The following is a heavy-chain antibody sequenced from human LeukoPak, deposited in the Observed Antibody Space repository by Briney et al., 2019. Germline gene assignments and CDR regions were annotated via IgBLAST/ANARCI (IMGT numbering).Heavy chain of an antibody. CDR3: ARDRSYYDSSGYSYSYYFDY. J-gene: IGHJ4*02. D-gene: IGHD3-22*01. Sequence: ASVKVSCKASGYTFTSYGISWVRQAPGQGLEWMGWISAYNGNTNYAQKLQGRVTMTTDTSTSTAYMELRSLRSDDTAVYYCARDRSYYDSSGYSYSYYFDYWGQGTLVTVSS. V-gene: IGHV1-18*01. CDR2: ISAYNGNT. CDR1: GYTFTSYG.